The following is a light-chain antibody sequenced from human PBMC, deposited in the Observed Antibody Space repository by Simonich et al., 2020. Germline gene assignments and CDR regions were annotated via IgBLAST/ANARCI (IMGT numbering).Light chain of an antibody. CDR1: SSDVGDYNL. CDR3: CSYAGSSTVV. J-gene: IGLJ2*01. Sequence: QSALTQPASVSGSPGQSITISCTGTSSDVGDYNLVSWYQQHPGKAPKLMIYEGSKRASGVSNRFSGSKSGNTASLTISGLQAEDEADYYCCSYAGSSTVVFGGGTKLTVL. CDR2: EGS. V-gene: IGLV2-23*01.